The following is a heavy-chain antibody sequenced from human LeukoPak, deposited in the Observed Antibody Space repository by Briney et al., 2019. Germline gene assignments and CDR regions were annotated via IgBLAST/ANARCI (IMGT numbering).Heavy chain of an antibody. J-gene: IGHJ6*03. V-gene: IGHV3-66*01. CDR1: GFTVSGNY. CDR3: AGYRGRFPYYMDV. Sequence: PGGSLRLSCAASGFTVSGNYMTWVRQPPGKGLEWVSVMYTLGDTYYADSVRGRFTISRDNSKNTLYLHMNSLRAEDSAVYYCAGYRGRFPYYMDVWGKGTTVTISS. CDR2: MYTLGDT. D-gene: IGHD1-26*01.